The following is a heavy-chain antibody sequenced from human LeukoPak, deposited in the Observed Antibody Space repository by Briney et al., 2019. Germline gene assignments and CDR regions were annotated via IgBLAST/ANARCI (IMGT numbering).Heavy chain of an antibody. Sequence: PSQTLSLTCTVSGGSISSGSYCWSWLRQPAGQGLEWIGRIYTSGSTNYNPSLKSRVTISVDTSKNQFSLKLSSVTAADTAVYYCARVDRFGEAYFDYWGQGTLVTVSS. D-gene: IGHD3-10*01. CDR2: IYTSGST. CDR3: ARVDRFGEAYFDY. J-gene: IGHJ4*02. CDR1: GGSISSGSYC. V-gene: IGHV4-61*02.